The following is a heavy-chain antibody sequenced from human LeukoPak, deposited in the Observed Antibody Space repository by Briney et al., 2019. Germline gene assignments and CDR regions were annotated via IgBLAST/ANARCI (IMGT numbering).Heavy chain of an antibody. CDR2: ISSRSNYT. D-gene: IGHD6-6*01. V-gene: IGHV3-11*06. Sequence: PGGSLRLSCAASGFTSSDDYMSWIGQAPGKGLEWVSYISSRSNYTNYADSVKGRFTISRDNAKHSLYLQMNSLRAEDTAVYYCARGEEYSSSSGPVDYWGQATLVTVSS. J-gene: IGHJ4*02. CDR1: GFTSSDDY. CDR3: ARGEEYSSSSGPVDY.